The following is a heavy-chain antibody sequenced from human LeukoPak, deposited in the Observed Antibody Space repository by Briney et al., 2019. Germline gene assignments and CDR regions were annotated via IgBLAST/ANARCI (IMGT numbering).Heavy chain of an antibody. CDR3: ARDGKGYYYDSGNYIYFDY. D-gene: IGHD3-22*01. CDR1: GFSFGSYW. CDR2: IKQAGTER. Sequence: GSLRLSCAASGFSFGSYWMTWVRQAPGKGLEWVANIKQAGTERFYVDSVKGRFTISRDNAKNSLYLQMSSLRAEDTAVYYCARDGKGYYYDSGNYIYFDYWGQGTLVTVSS. V-gene: IGHV3-7*03. J-gene: IGHJ4*02.